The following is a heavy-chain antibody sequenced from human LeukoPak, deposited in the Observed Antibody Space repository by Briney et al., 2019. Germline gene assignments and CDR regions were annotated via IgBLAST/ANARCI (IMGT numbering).Heavy chain of an antibody. J-gene: IGHJ6*03. V-gene: IGHV4-59*01. Sequence: TSSETLSLTCAVYGGSFSGYYWSWIRQPPGKGLEWIGYIYYSGSTNYNPSLKSRVTISVDTSKNQFSLKLSSVTAADTAVYYCARVRRPTATTGRGYYYMDVWGKGTTVTVSS. CDR1: GGSFSGYY. D-gene: IGHD4-17*01. CDR2: IYYSGST. CDR3: ARVRRPTATTGRGYYYMDV.